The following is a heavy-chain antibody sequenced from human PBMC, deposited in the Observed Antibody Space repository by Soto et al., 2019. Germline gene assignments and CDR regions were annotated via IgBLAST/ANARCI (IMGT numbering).Heavy chain of an antibody. CDR3: ARDYDSQNWFEP. V-gene: IGHV1-18*04. CDR2: ISAYNGNT. D-gene: IGHD3-3*01. CDR1: GYTFTSYG. Sequence: QVQLVQSGAEVKKPGASVKVSCKASGYTFTSYGISWVRQAPGQGLEWMGWISAYNGNTNYAQKLQGRVTMTTDTATRTAYMELVSLRSYEPAVYYCARDYDSQNWFEPWGQGTLVTVSS. J-gene: IGHJ5*02.